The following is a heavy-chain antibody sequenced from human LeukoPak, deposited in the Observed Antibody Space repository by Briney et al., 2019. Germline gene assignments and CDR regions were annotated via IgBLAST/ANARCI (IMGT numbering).Heavy chain of an antibody. CDR1: GFTFSSYA. CDR3: ARGIRGVDNWFDP. Sequence: GGSLRLSCAASGFTFSSYAMHWVRQAPGKGLEWVAVISYDGSNKYYADSVKGRFTISRDNSKNTLYLQMNSLRAEDTAVYYCARGIRGVDNWFDPWGQGTLVTVSS. D-gene: IGHD3-10*01. CDR2: ISYDGSNK. J-gene: IGHJ5*02. V-gene: IGHV3-30-3*01.